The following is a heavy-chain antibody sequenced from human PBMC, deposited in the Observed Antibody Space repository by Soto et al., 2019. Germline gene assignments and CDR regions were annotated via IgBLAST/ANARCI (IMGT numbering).Heavy chain of an antibody. V-gene: IGHV1-69*13. Sequence: GSSVKTFSKASGDPFSSHALSWVRQAPGQGLEWMGGIIPIFDARTYAQKFQGRVTISADQSTKTGYMELSSLTSEDTAVYGCVRSSPTYYYTRRPYW. CDR3: VRSSPTYYYTRRPYW. CDR1: GDPFSSHA. D-gene: IGHD3-3*01. J-gene: IGHJ2*01. CDR2: IIPIFDAR.